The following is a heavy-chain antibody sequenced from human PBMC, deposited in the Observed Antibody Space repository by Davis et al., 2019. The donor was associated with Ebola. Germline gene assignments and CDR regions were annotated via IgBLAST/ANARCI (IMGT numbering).Heavy chain of an antibody. CDR1: GGSISSHY. CDR3: ARLVLVQGVTHFYYYYGMDV. CDR2: MYYSGST. V-gene: IGHV4-59*11. D-gene: IGHD3-10*01. J-gene: IGHJ6*02. Sequence: PGGSLRLSCTVSGGSISSHYWSWIRQPPGKGLEWIGYMYYSGSTNYNPSLKSRVTTSVDTSKNQFSLKLSSVTAADTAVYYCARLVLVQGVTHFYYYYGMDVWGQGTTVTVSS.